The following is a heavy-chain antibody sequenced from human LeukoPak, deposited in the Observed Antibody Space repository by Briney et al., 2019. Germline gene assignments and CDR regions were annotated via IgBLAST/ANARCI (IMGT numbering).Heavy chain of an antibody. CDR3: AKDRLKGIAAAGTGWFDS. D-gene: IGHD6-13*01. J-gene: IGHJ5*01. CDR2: IIGSGIST. CDR1: GLTLSSYA. V-gene: IGHV3-23*01. Sequence: GGSLRLSCAASGLTLSSYAKSWVRQPPGKGPEWDSGIIGSGISTLYADSVQGRFIISRDNSNNTLYLEMNNLRAEDTAVYYCAKDRLKGIAAAGTGWFDSWGQGALVTVSS.